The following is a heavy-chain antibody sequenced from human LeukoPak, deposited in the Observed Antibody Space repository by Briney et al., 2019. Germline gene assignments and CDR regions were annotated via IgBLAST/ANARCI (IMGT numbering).Heavy chain of an antibody. Sequence: SETLSLTCAVYGGSFSGYYWSWIRQPPGKGLEWIGEINHSGSTNYNSSLKSRVTISVDTSKNQFSLKLSSVTAADTAVYYCASGGPTRGYKSAGGLGYMDVWGKGTTVTVS. CDR1: GGSFSGYY. J-gene: IGHJ6*03. CDR2: INHSGST. D-gene: IGHD5-24*01. V-gene: IGHV4-34*01. CDR3: ASGGPTRGYKSAGGLGYMDV.